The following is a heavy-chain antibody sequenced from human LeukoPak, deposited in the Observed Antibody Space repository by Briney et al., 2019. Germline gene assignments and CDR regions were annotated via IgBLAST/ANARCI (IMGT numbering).Heavy chain of an antibody. CDR2: ISSNGGST. J-gene: IGHJ3*02. CDR3: ARGSGYGDYSQSTFDI. Sequence: GGSLRLSCAASRFTFSSYAMHWVRQAPGKGLEYVSAISSNGGSTYYANSVKGRFTISRDNSKNTLYLQMGSLRAEDMAVYYCARGSGYGDYSQSTFDIWGQGTMVTVSS. V-gene: IGHV3-64*01. CDR1: RFTFSSYA. D-gene: IGHD4-17*01.